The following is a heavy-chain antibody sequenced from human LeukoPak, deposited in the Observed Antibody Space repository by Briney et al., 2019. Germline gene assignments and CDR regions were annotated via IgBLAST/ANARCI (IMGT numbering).Heavy chain of an antibody. J-gene: IGHJ4*02. Sequence: PSETLSLTCTVSGGSISSGSYYWSWIRQPAGKGLEWIGNIYHSGTTSYNPSLKSRVTISLDTSKNQFSLKLSSVTAADTAVYYCARGGPTVTSPPRGYWGQGTLVTVSS. CDR2: IYHSGTT. CDR3: ARGGPTVTSPPRGY. D-gene: IGHD4-17*01. V-gene: IGHV4-39*07. CDR1: GGSISSGSYY.